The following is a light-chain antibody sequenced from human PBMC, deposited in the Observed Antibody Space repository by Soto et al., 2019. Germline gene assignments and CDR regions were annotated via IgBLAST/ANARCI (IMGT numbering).Light chain of an antibody. V-gene: IGKV1-9*01. Sequence: DIQLTQSPSFLSASVGDRVTITCRARQGISNYLAWYQRKPGKAPKLLIYAASTLQSGVPSRFSGSGSGTEFTVTISSLQPEDFATYYCQQLNSYPLTFGGGTKVEIK. CDR2: AAS. CDR3: QQLNSYPLT. J-gene: IGKJ4*01. CDR1: QGISNY.